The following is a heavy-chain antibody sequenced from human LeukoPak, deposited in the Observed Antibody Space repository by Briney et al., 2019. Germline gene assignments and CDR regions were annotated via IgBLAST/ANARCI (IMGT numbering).Heavy chain of an antibody. D-gene: IGHD2-21*02. V-gene: IGHV3-21*01. Sequence: GGSLRLSCAASGFTFSDYSMNWVRQAPGKGLEWVSSITSSSTYKYYADSVKGRFTVSRDNAKNSLYLEMNSLRVEDAAVYYCARDRRGVTGIRDFDYWGQGTRVTVSS. J-gene: IGHJ4*02. CDR1: GFTFSDYS. CDR2: ITSSSTYK. CDR3: ARDRRGVTGIRDFDY.